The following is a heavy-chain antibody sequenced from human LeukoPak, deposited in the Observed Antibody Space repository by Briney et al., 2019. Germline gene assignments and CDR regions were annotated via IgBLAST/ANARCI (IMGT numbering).Heavy chain of an antibody. V-gene: IGHV3-23*01. CDR1: GFTFSSFG. CDR3: AKDPFSYYDSSGFYYFDH. D-gene: IGHD3-22*01. J-gene: IGHJ4*02. CDR2: ISGSGVST. Sequence: QPGGSLRLSCAASGFTFSSFGMSWVRQAPGKGLEWVSAISGSGVSTYYADSVKGRFTISRDNSKNTLYLQMNSLRPEDTAVYYCAKDPFSYYDSSGFYYFDHWGQGTLVTVSS.